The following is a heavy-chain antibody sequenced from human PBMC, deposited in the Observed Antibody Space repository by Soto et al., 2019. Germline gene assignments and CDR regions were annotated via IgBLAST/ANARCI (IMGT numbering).Heavy chain of an antibody. CDR3: AKDLPRQLVYWLDP. CDR1: GFSFTGYY. J-gene: IGHJ5*02. D-gene: IGHD6-6*01. CDR2: INVHSGGT. Sequence: ASVKVSCKASGFSFTGYYIHWLRHAPGQGLEWMWGINVHSGGTEYAQKFQRRVTLTRDTSIATASLTLTRLTSDDTALYYCAKDLPRQLVYWLDPWGQGTQVTVSS. V-gene: IGHV1-2*02.